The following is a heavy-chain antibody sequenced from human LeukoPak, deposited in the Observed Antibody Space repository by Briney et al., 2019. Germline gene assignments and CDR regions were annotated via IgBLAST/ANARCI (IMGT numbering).Heavy chain of an antibody. CDR3: ARDFPGKMGYCSSTSCYPY. CDR1: GGSISSGGYY. Sequence: PSETLSLTCTVSGGSISSGGYYWSWIRQHPGKRLAWIGYIYYSGSTYYNPSLKSRVTISVDTSKNQFSLKLSSVTAADTAVYYCARDFPGKMGYCSSTSCYPYWGQGTPVTVSS. CDR2: IYYSGST. V-gene: IGHV4-31*03. J-gene: IGHJ4*02. D-gene: IGHD2-2*01.